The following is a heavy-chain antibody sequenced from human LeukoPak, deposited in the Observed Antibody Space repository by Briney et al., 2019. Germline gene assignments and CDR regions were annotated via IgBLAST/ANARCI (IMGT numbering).Heavy chain of an antibody. D-gene: IGHD3-22*01. CDR1: GGSFTFTSHA. Sequence: SVKVSCKASGGSFTFTSHAISWVRQAPGQGLEWMGGLIPIHGSANYAQKFQGRVTITSDESTRTVYMELSSLRPKDSAVHYCAGFFYDNSGDAFDIWGQGTMVTVSS. J-gene: IGHJ3*02. V-gene: IGHV1-69*13. CDR3: AGFFYDNSGDAFDI. CDR2: LIPIHGSA.